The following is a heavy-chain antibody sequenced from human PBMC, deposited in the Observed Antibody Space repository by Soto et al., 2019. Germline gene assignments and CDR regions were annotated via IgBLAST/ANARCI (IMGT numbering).Heavy chain of an antibody. D-gene: IGHD3-9*01. V-gene: IGHV4-34*01. CDR3: ARGGLLYDILTGYYYGY. CDR1: GGSFSGYY. J-gene: IGHJ4*02. Sequence: SETLSLTCAVYGGSFSGYYWSWIRQPPGKWLEWIGEINHSGSTNYNPSLKSLVTISVDTSKTQFSLKLSSVRAAARVVVYCARGGLLYDILTGYYYGYWGRGT. CDR2: INHSGST.